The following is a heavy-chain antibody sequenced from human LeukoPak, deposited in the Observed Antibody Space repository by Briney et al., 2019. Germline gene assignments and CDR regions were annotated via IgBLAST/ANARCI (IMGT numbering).Heavy chain of an antibody. CDR1: GFTFSSYS. Sequence: PGGSLRLSCAASGFTFSSYSMNWVRQAPGKGLEWVSYISSSSSTIYYADSVKGRFTISRDNAKNSLYLQMNSLRAEDTAVHYCARDEDYYGSGSYTAPDAFDIWGQGTMVTVSS. CDR2: ISSSSSTI. D-gene: IGHD3-10*01. V-gene: IGHV3-48*01. J-gene: IGHJ3*02. CDR3: ARDEDYYGSGSYTAPDAFDI.